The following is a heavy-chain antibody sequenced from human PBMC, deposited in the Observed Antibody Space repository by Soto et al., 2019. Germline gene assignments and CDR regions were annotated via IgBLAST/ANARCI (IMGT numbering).Heavy chain of an antibody. V-gene: IGHV1-18*01. CDR1: GYTFTSYG. CDR3: ARDPRRYCSGGSCYGHFQH. D-gene: IGHD2-15*01. J-gene: IGHJ1*01. Sequence: ASLKVSCKASGYTFTSYGISWVRQAPGQGLEWMGWISAYNGNTNYAQELQGRVTMTTDTSTSTAYMELRSLRSDDTAVYYCARDPRRYCSGGSCYGHFQHWGQGTLVTVSS. CDR2: ISAYNGNT.